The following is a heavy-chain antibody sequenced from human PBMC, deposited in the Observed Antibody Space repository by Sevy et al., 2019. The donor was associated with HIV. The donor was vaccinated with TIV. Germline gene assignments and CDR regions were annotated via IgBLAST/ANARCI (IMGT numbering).Heavy chain of an antibody. J-gene: IGHJ3*02. CDR2: IWYDGSKE. D-gene: IGHD3-10*01. CDR3: ARTSGNDALDI. V-gene: IGHV3-33*07. Sequence: GGSLRLSCVASGFTFRSYGMYWVRQAPGKGLGWVAGIWYDGSKESYGDSVKGRFTISRDNSKNTLYLQLNSLRAEDTSTYYCARTSGNDALDIWGQGTMVTVSS. CDR1: GFTFRSYG.